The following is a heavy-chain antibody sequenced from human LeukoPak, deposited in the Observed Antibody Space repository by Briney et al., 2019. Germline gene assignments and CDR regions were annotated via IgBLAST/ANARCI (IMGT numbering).Heavy chain of an antibody. CDR1: GYFSSSGYY. CDR3: AGHNSVVVGGTKYYYFHY. Sequence: DMLLLSCAVGGYFSSSGYYWGWIRQPPGKGLEWIGSIYHSGSTYYNPSLKSRVTISVDTSKNQFSLKLSSVTAADTAVYYCAGHNSVVVGGTKYYYFHYRGQGTL. J-gene: IGHJ4*02. D-gene: IGHD2-15*01. CDR2: IYHSGST. V-gene: IGHV4-38-2*01.